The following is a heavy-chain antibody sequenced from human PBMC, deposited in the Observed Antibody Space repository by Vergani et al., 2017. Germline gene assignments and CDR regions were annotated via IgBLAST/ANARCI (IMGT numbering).Heavy chain of an antibody. CDR1: GYTFTSYY. Sequence: QVQLVQSGAEVKKPGASVKVSCKASGYTFTSYYMHWVRQAPGQGLEWMGIINPSGGSTSYSQKFQGRVTMTRDTSTSTVYMELSSLRSEDTAVYYCARDLAVAYYYDSSGYYYEDYWGQGTLVTVSS. J-gene: IGHJ4*02. D-gene: IGHD3-22*01. V-gene: IGHV1-46*03. CDR3: ARDLAVAYYYDSSGYYYEDY. CDR2: INPSGGST.